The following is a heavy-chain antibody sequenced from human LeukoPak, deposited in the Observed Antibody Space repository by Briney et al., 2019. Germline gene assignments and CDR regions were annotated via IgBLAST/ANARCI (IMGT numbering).Heavy chain of an antibody. CDR2: ISSTSGTI. J-gene: IGHJ6*02. D-gene: IGHD1-26*01. CDR3: VKAVGAKGDYYYYYGMDV. Sequence: PGGSLRLSCAASGFTFSSYGMNWVRQAPGQGLEWVSYISSTSGTIYYADSVKGRFTISRDNAKTSLYLQMGSLRDEDTAVYYCVKAVGAKGDYYYYYGMDVWGQGTTVTVSS. CDR1: GFTFSSYG. V-gene: IGHV3-48*02.